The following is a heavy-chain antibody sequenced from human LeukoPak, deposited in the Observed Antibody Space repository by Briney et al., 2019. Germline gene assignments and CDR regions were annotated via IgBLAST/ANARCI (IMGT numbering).Heavy chain of an antibody. J-gene: IGHJ6*02. CDR1: GFTFSNYA. D-gene: IGHD3-3*01. V-gene: IGHV3-30*18. CDR3: AKSVAIYFYYGLDV. Sequence: GGSLRLSCAASGFTFSNYAMHWVRQAPGKGLEWVAVISYDGSKRYYQDSVKGRFTISRDNSKNTLYLQVSSLRPEDTAVYYCAKSVAIYFYYGLDVWGQGTTVTVSS. CDR2: ISYDGSKR.